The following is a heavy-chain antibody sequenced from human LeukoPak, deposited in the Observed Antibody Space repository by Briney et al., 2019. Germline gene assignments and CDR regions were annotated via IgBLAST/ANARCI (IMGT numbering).Heavy chain of an antibody. CDR1: GGSISGGGYS. D-gene: IGHD2-21*01. V-gene: IGHV4-30-2*01. CDR2: IYHSGST. J-gene: IGHJ4*02. CDR3: ARDTPPGVSY. Sequence: SETLSLTCAVSGGSISGGGYSWSWIRQPPGKGLEWIGYIYHSGSTNYNPSLKSRVTISVDKSKNQFSLKLSSVTAADTAVYYCARDTPPGVSYWGQGTLVTVSS.